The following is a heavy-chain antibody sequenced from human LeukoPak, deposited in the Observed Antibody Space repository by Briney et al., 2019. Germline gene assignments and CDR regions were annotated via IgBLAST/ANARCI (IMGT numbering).Heavy chain of an antibody. Sequence: ASVKVSCKASGYTFTDYFIQWVRQAPGQGPEWVGRINPNTGGTNYAQKFQGRVTFTIDTSTNTAYMELSRLRPDDTAVYHCARDGFQGMILYVVYYMDVWGKGTTVTVSS. CDR3: ARDGFQGMILYVVYYMDV. D-gene: IGHD2-21*01. J-gene: IGHJ6*03. CDR1: GYTFTDYF. CDR2: INPNTGGT. V-gene: IGHV1-2*06.